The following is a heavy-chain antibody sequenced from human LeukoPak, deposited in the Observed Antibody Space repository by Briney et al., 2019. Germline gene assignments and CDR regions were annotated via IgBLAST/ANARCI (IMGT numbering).Heavy chain of an antibody. D-gene: IGHD2-2*01. CDR1: KYTFSTYW. J-gene: IGHJ4*02. Sequence: RGESLKISCKVSKYTFSTYWIGWVRQMPGKGLEWMGVIYPGDSDTRYSPSFQGQVIISADKSISTAYLQWSSLKASDSGMYHCARVLGPCSSSSCSGLDSWGQGTLVTVSS. CDR2: IYPGDSDT. V-gene: IGHV5-51*01. CDR3: ARVLGPCSSSSCSGLDS.